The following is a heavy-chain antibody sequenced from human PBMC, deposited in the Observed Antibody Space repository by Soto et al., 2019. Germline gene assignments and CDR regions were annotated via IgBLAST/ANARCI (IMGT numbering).Heavy chain of an antibody. V-gene: IGHV1-69*13. D-gene: IGHD5-12*01. J-gene: IGHJ4*02. CDR1: GGTFSSYA. CDR3: ARGWLQFSRLDY. Sequence: GASVKVSCKASGGTFSSYAISWVRQAPGQGLEWMGGIIPIFGTANYAQKFQGRVTITADESTSTAYMELSSLRSEDTAVYYCARGWLQFSRLDYWGQGTLVTVSS. CDR2: IIPIFGTA.